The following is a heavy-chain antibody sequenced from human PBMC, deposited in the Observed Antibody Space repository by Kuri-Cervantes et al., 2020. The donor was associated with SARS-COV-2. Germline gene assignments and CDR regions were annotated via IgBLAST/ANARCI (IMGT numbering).Heavy chain of an antibody. J-gene: IGHJ4*02. V-gene: IGHV3-38-3*01. CDR3: ARDSCSSTSCYTVSFFDY. Sequence: GGSLRLSCAASGFTVSSNEMSWVRQAPGKGLEWVSSISGGSTYYADSRKGRFTISRDNSKNTLYLQMNSLRAEDTAVYYCARDSCSSTSCYTVSFFDYWGQGTLVTVSS. D-gene: IGHD2-2*02. CDR2: ISGGST. CDR1: GFTVSSNE.